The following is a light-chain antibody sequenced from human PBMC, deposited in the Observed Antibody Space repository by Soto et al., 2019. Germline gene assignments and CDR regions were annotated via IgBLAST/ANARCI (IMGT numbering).Light chain of an antibody. V-gene: IGKV3-20*01. J-gene: IGKJ2*01. CDR3: QQNGSSPYT. CDR2: GAS. Sequence: EIVLTQSPGTLSLSPGERATLSCRASQSVSSNYLAWYQQKPGQAPRLLMYGASSRATAIPDRFSGSGSGTDFTLIISRLEPEDFAVYYCQQNGSSPYTFGQGTKLVIK. CDR1: QSVSSNY.